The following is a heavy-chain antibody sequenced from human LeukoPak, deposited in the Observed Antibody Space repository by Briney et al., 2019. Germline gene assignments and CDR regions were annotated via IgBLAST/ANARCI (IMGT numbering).Heavy chain of an antibody. CDR1: GRSISSSSAY. Sequence: SETLSLTCTVSGRSISSSSAYWDWIRQPPGKGLEWIGSVNYSKNTYYNPSLKSRVTISADTSKNQFSLKLSSVTAPDTSVYYCGRHRSVSYGHFDYAGQGTLVTVSS. CDR3: GRHRSVSYGHFDY. CDR2: VNYSKNT. D-gene: IGHD5-18*01. V-gene: IGHV4-39*01. J-gene: IGHJ4*02.